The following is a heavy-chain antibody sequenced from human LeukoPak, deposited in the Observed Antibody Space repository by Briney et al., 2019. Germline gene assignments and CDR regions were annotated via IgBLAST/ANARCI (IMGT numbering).Heavy chain of an antibody. D-gene: IGHD2-8*01. V-gene: IGHV3-64D*09. J-gene: IGHJ3*02. CDR2: ISSNGGTT. CDR3: ARYCTSEVCFGRDAYDI. Sequence: GGPLRLSCSASGFSFSSYAMHWVRQAPGKGAEYVSAISSNGGTTDYADSVKGRFTISRDNSKNTLYLQMTSLRAEDTAVYHCARYCTSEVCFGRDAYDIWGQGKMVTVSS. CDR1: GFSFSSYA.